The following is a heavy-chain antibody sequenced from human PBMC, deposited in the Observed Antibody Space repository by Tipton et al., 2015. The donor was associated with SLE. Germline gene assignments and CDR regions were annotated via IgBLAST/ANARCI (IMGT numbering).Heavy chain of an antibody. CDR3: AKYFLDNSGWSYFDY. Sequence: SLRLSCAASGFTFSSHWMSWVRQAPGKGLEWVANIKKDGSERYYVDSVKGRFTISRDNAKNSLYLQMNTLRAEDTAVYYCAKYFLDNSGWSYFDYWGQGTLVTVFS. CDR2: IKKDGSER. D-gene: IGHD6-25*01. CDR1: GFTFSSHW. J-gene: IGHJ4*02. V-gene: IGHV3-7*01.